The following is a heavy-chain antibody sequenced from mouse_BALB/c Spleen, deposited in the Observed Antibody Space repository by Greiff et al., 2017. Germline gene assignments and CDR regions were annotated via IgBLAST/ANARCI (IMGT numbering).Heavy chain of an antibody. CDR1: GFTFSDYG. CDR3: ARDIYGQGFAY. V-gene: IGHV5-15*02. CDR2: ISNLAYSI. Sequence: EVQVVESGGGLVQPGGSRKLSCAASGFTFSDYGMAWVRQAPGKGPEWVAFISNLAYSIYYADTVTGRFTISRENAKNTLYLEMSSLRSEDTAMYYCARDIYGQGFAYWGQGTLVTVSA. D-gene: IGHD1-1*02. J-gene: IGHJ3*01.